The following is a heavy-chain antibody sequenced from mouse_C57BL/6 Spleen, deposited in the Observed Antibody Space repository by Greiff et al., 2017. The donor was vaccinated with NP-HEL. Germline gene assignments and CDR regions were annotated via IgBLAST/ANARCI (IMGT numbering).Heavy chain of an antibody. CDR3: TTKRECYCDY. CDR2: IDPENGDT. CDR1: GFNIKDDY. J-gene: IGHJ2*01. Sequence: VQLKESGAELVRPGASVKLSCTASGFNIKDDYMHWVKQRPEQGLEWIGWIDPENGDTEYASKFQGKATITADTSSNTAYLQLSSLTSEDTAVYYCTTKRECYCDYWGQGTTLTVSS. V-gene: IGHV14-4*01.